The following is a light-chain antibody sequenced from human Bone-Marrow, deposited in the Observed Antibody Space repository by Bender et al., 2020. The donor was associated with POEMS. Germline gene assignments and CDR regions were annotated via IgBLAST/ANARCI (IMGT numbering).Light chain of an antibody. CDR1: SSDVGYYDL. CDR2: EVS. CDR3: SSYAGGGFGNLAWV. V-gene: IGLV2-23*02. J-gene: IGLJ3*02. Sequence: QSALTQPASVSGSPGQSITISCTGTSSDVGYYDLVSWYQHHPGRATKLIIYEVSRRPSGVSNRFSGSKSGNTASLTVSGLQADDEADYYCSSYAGGGFGNLAWVFGGGTRLTVL.